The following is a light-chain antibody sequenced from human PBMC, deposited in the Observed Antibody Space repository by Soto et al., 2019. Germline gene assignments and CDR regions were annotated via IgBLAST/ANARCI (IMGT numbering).Light chain of an antibody. CDR1: QGVGST. CDR3: QHYKTWPLA. Sequence: EIVMTKSPATLSVSPGERVNLSCKASQGVGSTLAWYRQQPGQAPRLHIYDAYIRATGVPARFSGSGSGTEFTLTISRLQSEDFAVYYCQHYKTWPLAFGGGTKVDI. V-gene: IGKV3-15*01. J-gene: IGKJ4*01. CDR2: DAY.